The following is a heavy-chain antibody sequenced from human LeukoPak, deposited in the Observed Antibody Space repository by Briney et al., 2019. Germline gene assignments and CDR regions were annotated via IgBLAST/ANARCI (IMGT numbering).Heavy chain of an antibody. D-gene: IGHD4-23*01. CDR3: ARDYGGSSPFDY. J-gene: IGHJ4*02. CDR1: GFTFSTYG. V-gene: IGHV3-30*02. CDR2: TRYDGSNK. Sequence: PGGSLRLSCGASGFTFSTYGMHWVRQAPGKGLEWVAFTRYDGSNKYYADSVKGRFTISRDSSKNTLYLQMNSLRAEDTAVYYCARDYGGSSPFDYWGQGTLVTVSS.